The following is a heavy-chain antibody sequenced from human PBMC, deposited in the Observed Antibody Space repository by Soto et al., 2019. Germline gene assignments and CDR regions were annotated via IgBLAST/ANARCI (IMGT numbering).Heavy chain of an antibody. V-gene: IGHV4-59*01. CDR3: ARVYGQWLVWEDAFDI. CDR1: GGSISSYY. Sequence: SETLSLTCTVSGGSISSYYWSWIRQPPGKGLEWIGYIYYSGSTNYNPSLKSRVTISVDTSKNQFSLKLSSVTAADTAVYYCARVYGQWLVWEDAFDIWGQGTMVTVSS. J-gene: IGHJ3*02. CDR2: IYYSGST. D-gene: IGHD6-19*01.